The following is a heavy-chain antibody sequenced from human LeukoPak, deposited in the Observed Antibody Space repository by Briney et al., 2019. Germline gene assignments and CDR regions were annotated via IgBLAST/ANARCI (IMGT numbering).Heavy chain of an antibody. J-gene: IGHJ4*02. CDR3: TREQVGSGNLDY. Sequence: GASVKVSCKASGYTFTGYYIHWVRQAPGQGLEWMGWINSNSGSTNYARRFQGRVTMTRDTSISTTYMELSSLRSDDTAVYYCTREQVGSGNLDYWGQGTLVTVSS. CDR2: INSNSGST. V-gene: IGHV1-2*02. CDR1: GYTFTGYY. D-gene: IGHD3-10*01.